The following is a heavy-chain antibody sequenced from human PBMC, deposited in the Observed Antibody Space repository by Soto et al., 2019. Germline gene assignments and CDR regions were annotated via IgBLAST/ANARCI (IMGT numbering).Heavy chain of an antibody. J-gene: IGHJ6*02. CDR2: IWYDGSNK. CDR3: ARDQSYYDFWRVGRMDV. V-gene: IGHV3-33*01. CDR1: GFTFSSYG. D-gene: IGHD3-3*01. Sequence: QVQLVESGGGVVQPGRSLRLSCAASGFTFSSYGMHWVRQAPGKGLEWVAVIWYDGSNKYYADSVKGRFTISRDNSKNTLYLQMNSLRAEDTAVYYCARDQSYYDFWRVGRMDVWGQGTTVTVSS.